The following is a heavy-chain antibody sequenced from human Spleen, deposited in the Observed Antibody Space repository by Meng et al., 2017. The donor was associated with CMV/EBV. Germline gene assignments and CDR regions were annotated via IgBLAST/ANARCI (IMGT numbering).Heavy chain of an antibody. J-gene: IGHJ4*02. D-gene: IGHD2-2*01. CDR3: ARHGGYCSSTSCYWGEAFDY. CDR1: SYA. Sequence: SYAISWVRQAPGQGLEWMGGIIPIFGTANYAQKFQGRVTITTDESTSTAYMELSSLRSEDTAVYYCARHGGYCSSTSCYWGEAFDYWGQGTLVTVSS. V-gene: IGHV1-69*05. CDR2: IIPIFGTA.